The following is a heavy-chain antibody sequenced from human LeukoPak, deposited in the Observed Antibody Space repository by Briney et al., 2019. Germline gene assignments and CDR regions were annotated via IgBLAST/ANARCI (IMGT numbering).Heavy chain of an antibody. V-gene: IGHV1-2*02. CDR3: ARGHTIRAFDY. D-gene: IGHD2-2*01. CDR2: IKPNSGVT. Sequence: ASVKVSCKASGYTFTGYYIHWVRQAPGHGLEWMGWIKPNSGVTNYAQKFQGRVSMTRDTSISTTYMELTRLQSDDTAVYFCARGHTIRAFDYWGQGTLVTVSS. J-gene: IGHJ4*02. CDR1: GYTFTGYY.